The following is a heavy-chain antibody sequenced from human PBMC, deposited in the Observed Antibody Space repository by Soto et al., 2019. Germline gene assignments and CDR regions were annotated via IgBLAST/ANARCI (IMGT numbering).Heavy chain of an antibody. CDR1: GYTFTSYA. Sequence: SCKASGYTFTSYAMHWVRQAPGKGLEWVAVISYDGSNKYYADSVKGRFTISRDNSKNTLYLQMNSLRAEDTAVYYCARELRIFGVVTKYGMDVWGQGTXVTVSS. CDR3: ARELRIFGVVTKYGMDV. CDR2: ISYDGSNK. V-gene: IGHV3-30-3*01. J-gene: IGHJ6*02. D-gene: IGHD3-3*01.